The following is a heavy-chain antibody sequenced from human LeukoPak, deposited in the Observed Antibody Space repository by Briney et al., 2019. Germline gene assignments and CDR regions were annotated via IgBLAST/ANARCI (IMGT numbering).Heavy chain of an antibody. CDR3: ARLYGSGSYYSDY. V-gene: IGHV4-59*01. CDR1: GGSISSYY. D-gene: IGHD3-10*01. J-gene: IGHJ4*02. Sequence: SETLSLTCTVSGGSISSYYWSWIRQPPGKGLEWIGYIYYSGSTNYNPSLKSRVTISVDTSKNQFSLKLGSVTAADTAVYYCARLYGSGSYYSDYWGQGTLVTVSS. CDR2: IYYSGST.